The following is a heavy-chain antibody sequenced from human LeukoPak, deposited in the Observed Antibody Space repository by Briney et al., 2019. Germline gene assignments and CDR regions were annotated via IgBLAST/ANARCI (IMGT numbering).Heavy chain of an antibody. V-gene: IGHV1-46*01. CDR2: INPSGGST. CDR1: GYTFTSYY. Sequence: ASVKVSCKASGYTFTSYYMHWVRQAPGQGLEWMGIINPSGGSTSYAQKFQGRVTMTRDMSTSTVYMELRSLRSDDTAVYYCARENNWFDPWGQGTLVTVSS. CDR3: ARENNWFDP. J-gene: IGHJ5*02.